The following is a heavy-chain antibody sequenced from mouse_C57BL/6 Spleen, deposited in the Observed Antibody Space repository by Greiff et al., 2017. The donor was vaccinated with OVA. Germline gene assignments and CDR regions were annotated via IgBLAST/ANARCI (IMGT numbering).Heavy chain of an antibody. D-gene: IGHD1-1*01. J-gene: IGHJ2*01. CDR1: GYTFTDYN. V-gene: IGHV1-18*01. Sequence: VQLQQSGPELVKPGASVKIPCKASGYTFTDYNMDWVKQSHGKSLEWIGDINPNNGGTIYNQKFKGKATLTVDKSSSTAYMELRSLTSEDTAVYYCARMATVVAEYYFDYWGQGTTLTVSS. CDR2: INPNNGGT. CDR3: ARMATVVAEYYFDY.